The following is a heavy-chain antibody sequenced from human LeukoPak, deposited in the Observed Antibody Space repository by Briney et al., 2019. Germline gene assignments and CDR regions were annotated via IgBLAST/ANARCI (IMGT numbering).Heavy chain of an antibody. J-gene: IGHJ4*02. CDR3: ARGLGIAAPGSRLTLYFDY. CDR2: INHSAST. V-gene: IGHV4-39*07. Sequence: PSETLSLTCSVSGGSISGSNYYWSWIRQPPGKGLEWIGEINHSASTNYSPSLKSRVTISVDTSKNQFSLKLSSVTAADTAVYYCARGLGIAAPGSRLTLYFDYWGQGALVIVSS. D-gene: IGHD6-13*01. CDR1: GGSISGSNYY.